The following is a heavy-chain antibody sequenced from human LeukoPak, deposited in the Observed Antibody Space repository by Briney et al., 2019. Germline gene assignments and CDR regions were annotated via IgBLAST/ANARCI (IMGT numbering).Heavy chain of an antibody. J-gene: IGHJ4*02. CDR1: GFTLSSYA. D-gene: IGHD6-13*01. Sequence: GGSLRLSCAASGFTLSSYAMTWVRQAPGRGLEWVSSVDGGGGGTYYADSVKGRFTISRDNPKDTLYLQMNGLRAEDTAVYFCAKQSAGSAAWYSLHYDFWGQGTLVTVSS. CDR3: AKQSAGSAAWYSLHYDF. CDR2: VDGGGGGT. V-gene: IGHV3-23*01.